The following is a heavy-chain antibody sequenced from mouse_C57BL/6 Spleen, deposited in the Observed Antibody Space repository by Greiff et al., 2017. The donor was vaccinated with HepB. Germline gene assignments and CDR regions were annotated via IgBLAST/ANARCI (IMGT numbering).Heavy chain of an antibody. CDR3: ARGYYSWYFDV. CDR2: INYDGSST. J-gene: IGHJ1*03. CDR1: GFTFSDYY. V-gene: IGHV5-16*01. Sequence: VQLKESEGGLVQPGSSMKLSCTASGFTFSDYYMAWVRQVPEKGLEWVANINYDGSSTYYLDSLKSRFIISRDNAKNILYLQMSSLKSEDTATYYCARGYYSWYFDVWGTGTTVTVSS. D-gene: IGHD2-3*01.